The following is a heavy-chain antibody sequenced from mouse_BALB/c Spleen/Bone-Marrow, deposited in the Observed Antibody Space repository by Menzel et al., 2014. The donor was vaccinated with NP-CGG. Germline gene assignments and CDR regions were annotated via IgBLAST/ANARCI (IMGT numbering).Heavy chain of an antibody. J-gene: IGHJ2*01. CDR1: GYTLTTYW. CDR2: IYPGEGDT. CDR3: SREPSNWGYY. V-gene: IGHV1-87*01. Sequence: QVQLKQSGAELARPGASVKLSCKTSGYTLTTYWMQWVKQRPGQGLEWIGAIYPGEGDTRYTQKFKGKATLTADKSSSTAYIQRSNLTSEDSAVYYCSREPSNWGYYWGQGTTLTVSS.